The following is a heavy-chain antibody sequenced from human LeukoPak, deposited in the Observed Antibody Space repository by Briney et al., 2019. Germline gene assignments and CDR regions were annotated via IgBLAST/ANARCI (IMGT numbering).Heavy chain of an antibody. Sequence: SEALSLTCTVSGGSISSYYWNWIRQPPGKGLEWIGYIYYSGSTDYNPSLKSRVTISVDTSKNQFSLKLSSVIAADTAVYYCARGVAAAGRGWFGPWGQGTLVTVSS. CDR1: GGSISSYY. V-gene: IGHV4-59*01. CDR2: IYYSGST. J-gene: IGHJ5*02. D-gene: IGHD6-13*01. CDR3: ARGVAAAGRGWFGP.